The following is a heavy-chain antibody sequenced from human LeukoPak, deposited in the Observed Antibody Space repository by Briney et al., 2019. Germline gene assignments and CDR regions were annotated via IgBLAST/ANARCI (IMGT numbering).Heavy chain of an antibody. D-gene: IGHD6-13*01. V-gene: IGHV1-18*01. CDR2: ISAYNGNT. J-gene: IGHJ6*02. CDR3: ARARIAAAGTASYYYGMDV. CDR1: GYTCTSYG. Sequence: ASVKVSCKASGYTCTSYGISWVRQAPGQGLEWMGWISAYNGNTNYAQKLQGRVTMTTDTSTSIAYMELRSLRSDDTAVYYCARARIAAAGTASYYYGMDVWGQGTTVTVSS.